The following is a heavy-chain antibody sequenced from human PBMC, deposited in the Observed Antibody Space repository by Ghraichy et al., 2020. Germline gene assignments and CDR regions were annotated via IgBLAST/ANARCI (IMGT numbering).Heavy chain of an antibody. CDR2: INHSGST. J-gene: IGHJ4*02. CDR3: ARGRRQLPRKYYFDY. D-gene: IGHD1-26*01. CDR1: GGSFSGYY. V-gene: IGHV4-34*01. Sequence: SETLSLTCAVYGGSFSGYYWSWIRQPPGKGLEWIGEINHSGSTNYNPSLKSRVTISVDTSKNQFSLKLSSVTAADTAVYYCARGRRQLPRKYYFDYWGQGTLVTVSS.